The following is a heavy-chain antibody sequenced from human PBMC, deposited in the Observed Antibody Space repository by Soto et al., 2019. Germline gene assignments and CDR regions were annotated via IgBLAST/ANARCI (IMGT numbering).Heavy chain of an antibody. J-gene: IGHJ4*02. Sequence: GGSLRLSCEASGFTFSTYSMHWVRQAAGKGLEWLAAIWYDGTQKYYADSVKGRFIISRDNSKKTLYLEMNSLRAEDTAVYYCARAGGTTVTGLWHFDSWGQGTLVTVSS. CDR2: IWYDGTQK. D-gene: IGHD4-17*01. CDR3: ARAGGTTVTGLWHFDS. V-gene: IGHV3-33*01. CDR1: GFTFSTYS.